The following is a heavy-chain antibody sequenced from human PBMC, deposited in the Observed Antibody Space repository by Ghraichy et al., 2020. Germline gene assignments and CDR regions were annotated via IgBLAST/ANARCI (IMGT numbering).Heavy chain of an antibody. CDR1: GFTFSSYW. V-gene: IGHV3-74*01. D-gene: IGHD1-26*01. CDR2: INSDGSST. J-gene: IGHJ6*03. CDR3: AREGWELLRMYYYYYMDV. Sequence: GGSLRLSCAASGFTFSSYWMHWVRQAPGKGLVWVSRINSDGSSTSYADSVKGRFTISRDNAKNTLYLQMNSLRAEDTAVYYCAREGWELLRMYYYYYMDVWGKGTTVTVSS.